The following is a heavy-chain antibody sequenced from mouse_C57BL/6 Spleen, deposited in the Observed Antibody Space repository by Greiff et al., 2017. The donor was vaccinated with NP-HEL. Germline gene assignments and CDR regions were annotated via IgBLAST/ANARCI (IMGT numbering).Heavy chain of an antibody. CDR3: AIDYGSSLFAY. D-gene: IGHD1-1*01. CDR1: GYTFTSYW. J-gene: IGHJ3*01. Sequence: VQLQQPGAELVKPGASVKVSCKASGYTFTSYWMHWVKQRPGQGLEWIGRIHPSDSDTNYNQKFKGKATLTVDKSSSTAYMQLSSLTSEDSAVYYCAIDYGSSLFAYWGQGTLVTVSA. V-gene: IGHV1-74*01. CDR2: IHPSDSDT.